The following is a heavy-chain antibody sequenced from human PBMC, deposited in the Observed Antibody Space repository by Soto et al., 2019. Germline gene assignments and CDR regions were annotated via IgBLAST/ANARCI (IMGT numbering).Heavy chain of an antibody. Sequence: EVPVLESGGGLVQPGGSLRLSCEGSEFTVSGHAMTWIRQAPGKGPEWVSTITADGGTYYADSVKGRFAMSRDTTENTLYLQMNSLGAAAKAAYYCGPHVSCRVDSCQDAAFAIRGKGTMATVSS. CDR2: ITADGGT. D-gene: IGHD2-15*01. CDR1: EFTVSGHA. J-gene: IGHJ3*02. CDR3: GPHVSCRVDSCQDAAFAI. V-gene: IGHV3-23*01.